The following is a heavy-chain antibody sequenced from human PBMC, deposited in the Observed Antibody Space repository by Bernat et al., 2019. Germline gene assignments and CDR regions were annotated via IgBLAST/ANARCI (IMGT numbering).Heavy chain of an antibody. Sequence: EVQLVQSGAEVKKPGESLKISCKGSGYSFTSYWIGWVRQMPGKGLEWMGIIYPGDSDTRYSPSFQGQVTISADKSISTAYLQWSSLKASDTAMYYCARHRRVIGEPMPSYYMDVWGKGTTVTVSS. J-gene: IGHJ6*03. CDR2: IYPGDSDT. D-gene: IGHD2-2*01. V-gene: IGHV5-51*01. CDR3: ARHRRVIGEPMPSYYMDV. CDR1: GYSFTSYW.